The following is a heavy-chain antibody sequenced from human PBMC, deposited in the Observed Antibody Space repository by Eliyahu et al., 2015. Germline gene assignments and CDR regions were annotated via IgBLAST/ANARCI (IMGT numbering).Heavy chain of an antibody. J-gene: IGHJ4*02. CDR2: ISGSGGST. Sequence: EVQLLESGGGLVQPGGSLRLSXAASXFTFXXYAMXWVRQAPGKGLEWVSAISGSGGSTYYADSVKGRFTISRDNSKNTLYLQMNSLRAEDTAVYYCAKGSYDYVWGSYRPYYFDYWGQGTLVTVSS. D-gene: IGHD3-16*02. CDR3: AKGSYDYVWGSYRPYYFDY. V-gene: IGHV3-23*01. CDR1: XFTFXXYA.